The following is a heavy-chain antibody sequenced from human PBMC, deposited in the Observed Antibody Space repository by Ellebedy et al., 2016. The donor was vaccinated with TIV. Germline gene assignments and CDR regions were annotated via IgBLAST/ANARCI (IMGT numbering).Heavy chain of an antibody. Sequence: MPSETLSLTCTVSGGSTSSGGYSRSSIWQPPGKRLAWIGYIYHSGSTYYNPSLKSRVTISVDRSKNQFSLKLSSVTAADTAVYYCARVGGRYNGYDVALLYFDYWGQGTLVTVSS. V-gene: IGHV4-30-2*01. CDR3: ARVGGRYNGYDVALLYFDY. CDR2: IYHSGST. J-gene: IGHJ4*02. CDR1: GGSTSSGGYS. D-gene: IGHD5-12*01.